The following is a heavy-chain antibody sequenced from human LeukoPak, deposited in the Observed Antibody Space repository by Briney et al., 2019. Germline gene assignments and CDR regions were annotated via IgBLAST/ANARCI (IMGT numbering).Heavy chain of an antibody. D-gene: IGHD3-22*01. CDR3: ARQKTYYYDSTAPHAFDI. CDR2: IYPGDSDT. Sequence: GESLKISCKGSGYSFTSYWIGWVRQMPGKGLEWMGIIYPGDSDTRYSPSFRGRVTVSADKSISAAYLQWSSLKASDTAMYYCARQKTYYYDSTAPHAFDIWGQGTMVTVSS. CDR1: GYSFTSYW. V-gene: IGHV5-51*01. J-gene: IGHJ3*02.